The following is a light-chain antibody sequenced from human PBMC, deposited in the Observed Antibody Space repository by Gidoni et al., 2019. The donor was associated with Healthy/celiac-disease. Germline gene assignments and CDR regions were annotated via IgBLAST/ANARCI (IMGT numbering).Light chain of an antibody. Sequence: SYELTQPPSVSVSPGQTARITCSGDGLPQIYPSWYQQKSGQAHVLVIYEDTRRPPGTPERFSGSRSGTMATVTSTGAQVEDEGDDYCYSTDSRANHRLFGGGTKLTVL. CDR1: GLPQIY. CDR3: YSTDSRANHRL. V-gene: IGLV3-10*01. J-gene: IGLJ2*01. CDR2: EDT.